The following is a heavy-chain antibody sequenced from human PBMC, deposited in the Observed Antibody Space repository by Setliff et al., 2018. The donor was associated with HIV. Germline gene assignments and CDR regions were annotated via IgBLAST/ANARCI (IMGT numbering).Heavy chain of an antibody. J-gene: IGHJ5*02. Sequence: SETLSLTCTVSGDSISSSGPGYYWGWVRQPPGGGLEWIGSVYHSGSTHYNPSLQSRVTISVDTSKSQFSLKLSSLTAADTAVYYCARGRTQWPNYNYFDPWGLGTLVTVSS. D-gene: IGHD6-19*01. CDR3: ARGRTQWPNYNYFDP. CDR2: VYHSGST. CDR1: GDSISSSGPGYY. V-gene: IGHV4-39*07.